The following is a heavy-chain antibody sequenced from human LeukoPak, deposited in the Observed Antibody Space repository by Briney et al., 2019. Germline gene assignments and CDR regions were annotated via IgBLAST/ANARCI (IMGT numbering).Heavy chain of an antibody. CDR3: ARGSLTYYDSSGYYYRAFDI. V-gene: IGHV4-59*01. CDR2: IYKSGST. J-gene: IGHJ3*02. CDR1: GGSINNYY. Sequence: SETLSLTCTVSGGSINNYYWSWIRQPPGKGLEWIGYIYKSGSTKYNPSLKSRVTVLVDTSKKKFSLELSSVTAADTAVYYCARGSLTYYDSSGYYYRAFDIWGQGTMVTVSS. D-gene: IGHD3-22*01.